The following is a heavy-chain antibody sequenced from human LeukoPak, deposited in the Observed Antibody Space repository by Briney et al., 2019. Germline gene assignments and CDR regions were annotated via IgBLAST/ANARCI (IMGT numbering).Heavy chain of an antibody. CDR1: GYTFTGYY. V-gene: IGHV1-2*02. CDR2: INPNSGGT. Sequence: VASVKVSCKASGYTFTGYYMHWVRQAPGQGLEWMGWINPNSGGTNYAQEFQGRVTITRDTSASTAYMELSSLRSEDMAVYYCARGAKFRSYGSGTYYTSLPFDPWGQGTLVTVSS. J-gene: IGHJ5*02. CDR3: ARGAKFRSYGSGTYYTSLPFDP. D-gene: IGHD3-10*01.